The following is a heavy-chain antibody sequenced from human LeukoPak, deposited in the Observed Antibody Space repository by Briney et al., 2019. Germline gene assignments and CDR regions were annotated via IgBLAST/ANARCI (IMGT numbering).Heavy chain of an antibody. CDR1: GFTFSSYS. V-gene: IGHV3-33*08. CDR3: ARDPKAYYYDSSGCFDY. CDR2: IWYDGSNK. Sequence: GGSLRLSCAASGFTFSSYSMNWVRQAPGKGLEWVAVIWYDGSNKYYADSVKGRFTISRDNSKNTLYLQMNSLRAEDTAVYYCARDPKAYYYDSSGCFDYWGQGTLVTVSS. D-gene: IGHD3-22*01. J-gene: IGHJ4*02.